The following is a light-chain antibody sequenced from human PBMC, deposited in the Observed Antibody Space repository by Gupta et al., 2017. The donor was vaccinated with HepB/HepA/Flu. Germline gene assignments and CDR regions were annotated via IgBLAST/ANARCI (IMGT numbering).Light chain of an antibody. CDR2: GAS. CDR3: LQLNSYPLT. CDR1: QEISSY. V-gene: IGKV1-9*01. Sequence: DIQLTQSPSFLSASVGDRVSLTCRASQEISSYLAWYQQMPGKAPKLLIYGASTLQSGVPSRFSGSGSGTEFTLTISSLQPEDLATYYCLQLNSYPLTFGGGTKVEIK. J-gene: IGKJ4*01.